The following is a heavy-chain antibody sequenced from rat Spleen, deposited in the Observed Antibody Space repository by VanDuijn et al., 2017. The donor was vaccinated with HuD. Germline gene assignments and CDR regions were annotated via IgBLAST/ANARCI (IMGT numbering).Heavy chain of an antibody. CDR1: GFTFSDYY. Sequence: EVQLVESGGGFVQPGSPLKLSCAASGFTFSDYYMAWVRQAPTKGLEWVATINYDGSRTYYRDSVKGRFTISRDNAKSTLYLQMDSLRSEDTATYYCATDKGGYTYYFDYWGQGVMVTVSS. J-gene: IGHJ2*01. CDR2: INYDGSRT. V-gene: IGHV5-29*01. D-gene: IGHD1-11*01. CDR3: ATDKGGYTYYFDY.